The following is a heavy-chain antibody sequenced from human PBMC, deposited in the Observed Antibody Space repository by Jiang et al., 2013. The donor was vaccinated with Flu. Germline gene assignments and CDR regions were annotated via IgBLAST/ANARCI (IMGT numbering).Heavy chain of an antibody. CDR2: MYPDDSDA. J-gene: IGHJ3*02. CDR3: ARMATIGTYDAFDI. Sequence: IMYPDDSDARYSPSFQGQVTISADKSISTAYLRWSSLKASDTAMYYCARMATIGTYDAFDIWGQGTMVTVSS. D-gene: IGHD5-24*01. V-gene: IGHV5-51*01.